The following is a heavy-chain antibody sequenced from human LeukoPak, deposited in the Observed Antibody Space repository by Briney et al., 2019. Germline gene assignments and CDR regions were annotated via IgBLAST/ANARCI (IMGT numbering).Heavy chain of an antibody. V-gene: IGHV1-46*01. J-gene: IGHJ4*02. CDR1: GYPFSSYY. CDR3: ARENIATINYYDSGIGY. CDR2: INPSGGGT. Sequence: ASVKVSCKASGYPFSSYYMHWVRHAPGQGLEWMGIINPSGGGTTYAQKFQGRVTMTRDMSTSTVYMELSSLRSEDTAVYYCARENIATINYYDSGIGYWGQGTLVTVSS. D-gene: IGHD3-22*01.